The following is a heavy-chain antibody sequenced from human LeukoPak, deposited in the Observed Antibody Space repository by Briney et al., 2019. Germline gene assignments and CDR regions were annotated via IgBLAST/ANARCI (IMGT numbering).Heavy chain of an antibody. CDR2: IMPIFGTS. V-gene: IGHV1-69*13. J-gene: IGHJ4*02. CDR3: ARAVAGIEIN. CDR1: GYTFTSYY. D-gene: IGHD6-19*01. Sequence: ASVKVSCKASGYTFTSYYMHWVRQAPGQGLEWMGGIMPIFGTSNYAQKFQGRVTITADESTSTAYMELSSLRSEDTAVYYCARAVAGIEINWGQGTLVTVSS.